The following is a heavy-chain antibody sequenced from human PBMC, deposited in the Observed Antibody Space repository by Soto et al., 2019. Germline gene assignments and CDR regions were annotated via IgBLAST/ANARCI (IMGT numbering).Heavy chain of an antibody. CDR1: GYTFTSYA. J-gene: IGHJ3*02. CDR3: AALGVAGTGDAFDI. D-gene: IGHD6-19*01. CDR2: INAGNGNT. Sequence: ASVKVSCKASGYTFTSYAMHWVRQAPGQRLEWMGWINAGNGNTKYAQKYQDRVTITRDTSTSTAYMELSSLRSEDTAVYYCAALGVAGTGDAFDIWGQGTMVTVSS. V-gene: IGHV1-3*01.